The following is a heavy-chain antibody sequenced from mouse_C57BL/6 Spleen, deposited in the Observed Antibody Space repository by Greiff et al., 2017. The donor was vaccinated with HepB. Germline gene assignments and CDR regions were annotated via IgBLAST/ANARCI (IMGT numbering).Heavy chain of an antibody. D-gene: IGHD1-1*01. CDR2: ILPSDSDT. J-gene: IGHJ1*03. CDR3: AIEGGSSFYWYVGV. V-gene: IGHV1-74*01. CDR1: GYTSTSYC. Sequence: QVQLQQPGAELVMPGASVKVSCTASGYTSTSYCMHWVKQRPGQGLEWIGRILPSDSDTNYNQKFKGKATLTVDKSSSTAYMQLSSLTSEDSAVYNCAIEGGSSFYWYVGVWGTGTTVTVAS.